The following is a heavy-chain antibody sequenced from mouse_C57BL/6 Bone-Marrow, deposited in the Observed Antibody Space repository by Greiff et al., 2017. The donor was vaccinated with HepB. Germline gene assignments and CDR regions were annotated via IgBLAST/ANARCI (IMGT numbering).Heavy chain of an antibody. D-gene: IGHD1-1*01. Sequence: VQLQQSGPELVKPGASVKISCKASGYTFTDYYMNWVKQSHGKSLEWIGDINPNNGGTSYNQKFKGKATLTVDKSSSTAYMELRSLTSEDSAVYYCARSPIYYGSSHWYFDVWGTGTTVTVSS. V-gene: IGHV1-26*01. CDR1: GYTFTDYY. CDR2: INPNNGGT. CDR3: ARSPIYYGSSHWYFDV. J-gene: IGHJ1*03.